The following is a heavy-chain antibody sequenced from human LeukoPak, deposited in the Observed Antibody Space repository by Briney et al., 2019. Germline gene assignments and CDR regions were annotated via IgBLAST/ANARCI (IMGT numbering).Heavy chain of an antibody. V-gene: IGHV4-59*01. CDR3: ARIAVAGLGDNWFDP. D-gene: IGHD6-19*01. CDR2: IYYSGST. CDR1: GGSISSYY. J-gene: IGHJ5*02. Sequence: SETLSLTCTVSGGSISSYYWSWIRRPPGKGLEWIGYIYYSGSTNYNPSLKSRVTISVDTSKNQFSLKLSSVTAADTAVYYCARIAVAGLGDNWFDPWGQGTLVTVSS.